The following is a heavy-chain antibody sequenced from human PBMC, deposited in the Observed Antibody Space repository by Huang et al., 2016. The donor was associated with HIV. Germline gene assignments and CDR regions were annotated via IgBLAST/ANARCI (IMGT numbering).Heavy chain of an antibody. D-gene: IGHD1-7*01. J-gene: IGHJ4*02. CDR3: ARDPNYAVGH. CDR2: IYTSRDT. V-gene: IGHV4-61*09. CDR1: GAFIRSGSYY. Sequence: QVQLRESGPGLVKHSQTLSLTCTVSGAFIRSGSYYWSWSRQPVGDGLEWIGHIYTSRDTNYNSSLTSRLTISMDTSKNQFFLKLTSVTVADTAVYYCARDPNYAVGHWGQGTLVTVSS.